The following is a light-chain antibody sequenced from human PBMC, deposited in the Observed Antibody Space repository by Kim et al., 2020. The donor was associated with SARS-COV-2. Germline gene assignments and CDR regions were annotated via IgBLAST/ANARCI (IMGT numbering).Light chain of an antibody. CDR1: QRVSSD. Sequence: EIVLTQSPATLSLSPGERATLSCRASQRVSSDLAWYQQKPGQAPRLLIYDVSSRATGVPARFSGSGSGTDFTLTISSLEPEDFAVYYCQQRDNLPLSFTFGPGTKVDIK. CDR3: QQRDNLPLSFT. CDR2: DVS. V-gene: IGKV3-11*01. J-gene: IGKJ3*01.